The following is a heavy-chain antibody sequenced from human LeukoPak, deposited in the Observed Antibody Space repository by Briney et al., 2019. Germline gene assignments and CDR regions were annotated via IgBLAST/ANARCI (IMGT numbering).Heavy chain of an antibody. Sequence: VASVKVSCKTSGYTFTNYDINWVRQATGQGLEWMGWMNPYSGSTGYAQNFQGRVTMTRNTSINTACMEMSSLTSEDTAVYYCARALDTTILLGGYWGQGTLVTVSS. CDR1: GYTFTNYD. V-gene: IGHV1-8*01. D-gene: IGHD3-16*01. CDR3: ARALDTTILLGGY. J-gene: IGHJ4*02. CDR2: MNPYSGST.